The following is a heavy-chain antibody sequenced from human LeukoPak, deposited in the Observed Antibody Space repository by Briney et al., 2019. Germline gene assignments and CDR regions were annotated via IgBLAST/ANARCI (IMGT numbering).Heavy chain of an antibody. Sequence: PGGSLRLSCAASGFTFGIYAVSWVRQAPGRGLEWVSVISGNSDNTHYADSVKGRFTISRDNSKNTLYLQMNSLRAEDTAIYYCAKVISRYSADDWYRGYYFDYWGQGTLVTVSP. J-gene: IGHJ4*02. CDR1: GFTFGIYA. CDR2: ISGNSDNT. D-gene: IGHD5-12*01. V-gene: IGHV3-23*01. CDR3: AKVISRYSADDWYRGYYFDY.